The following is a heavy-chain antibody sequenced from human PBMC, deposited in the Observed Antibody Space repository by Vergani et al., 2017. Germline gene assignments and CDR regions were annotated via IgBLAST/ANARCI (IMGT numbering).Heavy chain of an antibody. V-gene: IGHV1-24*01. D-gene: IGHD3-22*01. CDR1: VYTLTELS. Sequence: QVQLVQSGAEVKKPGASVKVSCKVSVYTLTELSMHWVRQAPGKGLEWMGGFDPEDGETIYAQKFQGRGTMTEDTSTDTAYMELSSLRSEDTAVYYCATEENYYDSSGYCCPLGYWGQGTLVTVSS. CDR3: ATEENYYDSSGYCCPLGY. CDR2: FDPEDGET. J-gene: IGHJ4*02.